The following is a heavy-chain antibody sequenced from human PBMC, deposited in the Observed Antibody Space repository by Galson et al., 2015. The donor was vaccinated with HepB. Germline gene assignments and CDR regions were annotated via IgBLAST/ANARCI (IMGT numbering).Heavy chain of an antibody. D-gene: IGHD6-6*01. Sequence: SLRLSCAASGFTFSSYSMNWVRQAPGKGLEWVSYITSSSSTIYYADSVKGRFTISRDNAKNLLYLQMNSLRDEDTAVYYCARSVGQLDYWGQGTLVTVSS. V-gene: IGHV3-48*02. J-gene: IGHJ4*02. CDR1: GFTFSSYS. CDR2: ITSSSSTI. CDR3: ARSVGQLDY.